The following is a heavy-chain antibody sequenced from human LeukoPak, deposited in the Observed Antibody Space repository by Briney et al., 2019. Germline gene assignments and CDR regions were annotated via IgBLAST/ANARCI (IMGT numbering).Heavy chain of an antibody. J-gene: IGHJ3*02. CDR2: MNPNSGNT. CDR1: GYTFTSYD. V-gene: IGHV1-8*01. Sequence: EASVRVSCKASGYTFTSYDINWVRQATGQGLEWMGWMNPNSGNTGYAQNFQGRVNMTRNTSISTAYMELSSLRSEDTAVYYCARSRQGRRRITIFGVVITRPDAFDIWGQGTMVTVSS. D-gene: IGHD3-3*01. CDR3: ARSRQGRRRITIFGVVITRPDAFDI.